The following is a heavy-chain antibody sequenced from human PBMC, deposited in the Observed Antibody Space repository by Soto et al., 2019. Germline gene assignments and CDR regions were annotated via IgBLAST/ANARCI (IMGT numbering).Heavy chain of an antibody. J-gene: IGHJ6*02. CDR1: GGSISSTDHD. D-gene: IGHD2-15*01. CDR3: ARLVFHCLRGSCDDYNFYGLDV. CDR2: IYYAGST. Sequence: LSLTCTVSGGSISSTDHDWGWIRHPPVKGLDWRGSIYYAGSTFHNPSLKRRATISVDTSRNQFSLRLSSVTASDTAVYYCARLVFHCLRGSCDDYNFYGLDVWGQGTTVTVSS. V-gene: IGHV4-39*01.